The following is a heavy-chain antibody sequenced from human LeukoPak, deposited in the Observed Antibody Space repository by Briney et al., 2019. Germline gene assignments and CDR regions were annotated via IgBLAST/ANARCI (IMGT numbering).Heavy chain of an antibody. V-gene: IGHV4-34*01. D-gene: IGHD6-19*01. CDR3: ARGTLYSGWSYYFDS. Sequence: PSETLSLTCAVYGGSFSGYYWSWIRQPPAKGLEWIGEINHSGSTNYNPSLKSRVTISVDTSKNQFSLKVSSVTAADTALYYCARGTLYSGWSYYFDSWGQGTLVTVSS. CDR1: GGSFSGYY. CDR2: INHSGST. J-gene: IGHJ4*02.